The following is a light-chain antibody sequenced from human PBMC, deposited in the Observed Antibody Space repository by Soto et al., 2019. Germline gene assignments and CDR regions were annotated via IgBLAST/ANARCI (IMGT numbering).Light chain of an antibody. Sequence: DIVMTQSPLSLPVTPGEPASISCRSSQSRLHSNGYNYLDWYLQKPGQSPQLLIYWRSNRASGVPDRFSGSGSGTDFTPKISRVEAEDVGVYYCMQALQTPPTFGQGTKVEIK. CDR3: MQALQTPPT. CDR2: WRS. V-gene: IGKV2-28*01. CDR1: QSRLHSNGYNY. J-gene: IGKJ1*01.